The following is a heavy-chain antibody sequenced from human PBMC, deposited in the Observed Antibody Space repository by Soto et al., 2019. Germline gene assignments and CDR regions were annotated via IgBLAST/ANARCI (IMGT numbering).Heavy chain of an antibody. CDR2: IIPIFGTA. CDR3: ARDNLGIAAALNWFDP. V-gene: IGHV1-69*01. D-gene: IGHD6-13*01. Sequence: QVQLVQSGAEVKKPGSSVKVSCKASGGTFSSYAISWVRQAPGQGLEWMGGIIPIFGTANYAQKFQGRVTSTADESTSTAYMELSSLRSEDTAVYYCARDNLGIAAALNWFDPWGQGTLVTVSS. CDR1: GGTFSSYA. J-gene: IGHJ5*02.